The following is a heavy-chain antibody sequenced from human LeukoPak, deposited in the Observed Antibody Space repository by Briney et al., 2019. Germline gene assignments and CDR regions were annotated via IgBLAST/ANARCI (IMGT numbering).Heavy chain of an antibody. Sequence: GQSLKISCKGSGYSFTKYWIAWVRQMPGKGLEWMGIIYPGDSATRYSPSFQGQVTISVDKSISTAYLQWSSLKASDTAMYYCAIHDTSKGMDVWGQGTTVTVS. V-gene: IGHV5-51*01. D-gene: IGHD5-18*01. J-gene: IGHJ6*02. CDR2: IYPGDSAT. CDR3: AIHDTSKGMDV. CDR1: GYSFTKYW.